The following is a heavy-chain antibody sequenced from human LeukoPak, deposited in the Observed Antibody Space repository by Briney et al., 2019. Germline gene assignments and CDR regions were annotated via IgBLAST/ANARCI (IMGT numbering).Heavy chain of an antibody. CDR2: INPSGGST. CDR3: ARERPINTVFDY. V-gene: IGHV1-46*01. D-gene: IGHD4-11*01. Sequence: ASVKLSCKASGYTFTSYYMHWVRQAPGQGLEWMGIINPSGGSTSYAQKFQRRVTMTRDTSTSTVYMELSSLRSEDTAVYYCARERPINTVFDYWGQGTLVTVSS. J-gene: IGHJ4*02. CDR1: GYTFTSYY.